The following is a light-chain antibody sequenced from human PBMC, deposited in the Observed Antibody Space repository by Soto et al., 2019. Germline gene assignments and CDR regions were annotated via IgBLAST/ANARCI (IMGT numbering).Light chain of an antibody. J-gene: IGLJ2*01. Sequence: QSALTQPPSASGAPGQSVTISCTGTSSDVGGYTYVSWYQQHPGKAPKVMIYEVIKRPSGVTDRFSGSKSGNTASLNVSGLQAEDEADYYCSSYAGSNSVVFGGGTKVTVL. CDR3: SSYAGSNSVV. CDR2: EVI. CDR1: SSDVGGYTY. V-gene: IGLV2-8*01.